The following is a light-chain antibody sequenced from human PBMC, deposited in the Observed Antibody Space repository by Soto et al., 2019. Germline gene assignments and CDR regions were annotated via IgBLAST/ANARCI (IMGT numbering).Light chain of an antibody. J-gene: IGKJ5*01. CDR2: AAS. V-gene: IGKV1-12*01. Sequence: DIQMTQSPSSVSASVGGRVTITCQASQGISSWLAWYQQKPGKAPKLLIYAASSLQSGVPSRFSGIGSGTDFTFTISSLKPEDFATYDCQQYESLTLTFGQGTRLEIK. CDR1: QGISSW. CDR3: QQYESLTLT.